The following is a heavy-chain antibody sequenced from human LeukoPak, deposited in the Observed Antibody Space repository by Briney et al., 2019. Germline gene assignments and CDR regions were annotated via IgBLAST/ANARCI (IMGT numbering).Heavy chain of an antibody. CDR3: ARTTEAHSWRTRYYDYYMDV. D-gene: IGHD6-13*01. CDR2: IFYSGST. CDR1: GGSISNSDYY. V-gene: IGHV4-39*07. J-gene: IGHJ6*03. Sequence: SETLSLTCTVSGGSISNSDYYWGWIRQPPGKGLECIGSIFYSGSTYYNPSLKSRVTISVDTSKNQFSLKLSSVTAADTAVYYCARTTEAHSWRTRYYDYYMDVWGKGTTVTVSS.